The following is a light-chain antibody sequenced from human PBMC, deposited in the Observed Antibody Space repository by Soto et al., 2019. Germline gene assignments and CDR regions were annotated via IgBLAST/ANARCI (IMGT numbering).Light chain of an antibody. CDR1: QSVSSSY. J-gene: IGKJ5*01. CDR2: GPS. Sequence: EIVLTQSPGTLSLSPGERATLSCRASQSVSSSYLAWYQHKPGQAPRLLIYGPSGRATGVPDRFRGSNSGTEFTLTISRLEPEDFAVYYCHQYGSSPITFGQGTRLEIK. V-gene: IGKV3-20*01. CDR3: HQYGSSPIT.